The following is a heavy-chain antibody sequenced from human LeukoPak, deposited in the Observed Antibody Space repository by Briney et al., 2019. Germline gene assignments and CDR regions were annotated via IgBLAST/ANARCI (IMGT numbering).Heavy chain of an antibody. V-gene: IGHV3-23*01. Sequence: PGGSLRLSCAASGFTFSSYAMSWVRQAPGKGLEWVSGLSGSGGSTYHADSVRGRFTISRDNAKNTLYLQVNSLRAEDTAVYYCAKGRGVNIYAYHGMDVWGQGTTVTVSS. CDR1: GFTFSSYA. J-gene: IGHJ6*02. CDR3: AKGRGVNIYAYHGMDV. D-gene: IGHD3-10*01. CDR2: LSGSGGST.